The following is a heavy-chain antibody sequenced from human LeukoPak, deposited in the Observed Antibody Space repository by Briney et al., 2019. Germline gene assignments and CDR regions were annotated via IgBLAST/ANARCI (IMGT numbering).Heavy chain of an antibody. Sequence: GGSLRLSCAASRFTFSSYGMHWVRQAPGKGLEWVAVISYDGSNKYYADSVKGRFTISRDNSKNTLYLQMNSLRAEDTAVYYCAKDEQWLDEGPLYYWGQGTLVTVSS. CDR1: RFTFSSYG. V-gene: IGHV3-30*18. CDR3: AKDEQWLDEGPLYY. J-gene: IGHJ4*02. D-gene: IGHD6-19*01. CDR2: ISYDGSNK.